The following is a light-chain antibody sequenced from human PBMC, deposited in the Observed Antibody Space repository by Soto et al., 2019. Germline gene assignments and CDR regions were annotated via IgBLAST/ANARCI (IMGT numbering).Light chain of an antibody. CDR1: QSGSNND. CDR3: QQRSNWPPWT. V-gene: IGKV3D-20*02. J-gene: IGKJ1*01. Sequence: EIVLTQSPGTLSLSPGERAALSCRASQSGSNNDLSGYRQKPCRPPRLLIYGASNRATGIPDRLSGSGSGTDFTLTISSLEPEDFAVYYCQQRSNWPPWTFGQGTKVDIK. CDR2: GAS.